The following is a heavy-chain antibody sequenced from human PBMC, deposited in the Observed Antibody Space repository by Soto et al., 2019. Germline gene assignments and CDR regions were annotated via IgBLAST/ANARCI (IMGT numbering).Heavy chain of an antibody. CDR2: IKSDGSST. CDR1: GFTFSSYW. CDR3: ARDRGYVMDY. V-gene: IGHV3-74*01. Sequence: GGSLRLSCAASGFTFSSYWMHWVRQAPGKGLVWVSLIKSDGSSTSYADSVKGRFTISRDNAKNTLYLEMNSLRAGDTAVYYCARDRGYVMDYWGQGILVTVSS. J-gene: IGHJ4*02. D-gene: IGHD5-12*01.